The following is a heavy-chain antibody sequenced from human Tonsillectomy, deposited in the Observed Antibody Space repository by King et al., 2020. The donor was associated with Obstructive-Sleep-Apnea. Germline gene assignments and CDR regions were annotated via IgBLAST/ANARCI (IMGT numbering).Heavy chain of an antibody. D-gene: IGHD2-2*01. Sequence: VQLVESGGGLVKPGGSLRLSCAASGFTFSSYSMNWVRQAPGKGLEWVSSISSSSSYIYYADSVKGRFTISRDNAKNSLYLQMNSLRAEDTAVYYCASRGGSSTSCYLFDSWGQGTLVTVSS. J-gene: IGHJ4*02. V-gene: IGHV3-21*01. CDR2: ISSSSSYI. CDR3: ASRGGSSTSCYLFDS. CDR1: GFTFSSYS.